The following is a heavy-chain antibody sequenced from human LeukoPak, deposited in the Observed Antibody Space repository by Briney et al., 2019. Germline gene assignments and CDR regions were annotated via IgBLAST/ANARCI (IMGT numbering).Heavy chain of an antibody. CDR1: GFTFSSYG. CDR2: ISYDGSNK. D-gene: IGHD1-7*01. CDR3: AKAGWNYSGVDY. V-gene: IGHV3-30*18. Sequence: GGSLRLSCAASGFTFSSYGMHWVRQAPGKGLEWVAVISYDGSNKYYADSVKGRFTISRDNSKNTLYLQMNSLRAEDTAVYYCAKAGWNYSGVDYWGQGTLVTVSS. J-gene: IGHJ4*02.